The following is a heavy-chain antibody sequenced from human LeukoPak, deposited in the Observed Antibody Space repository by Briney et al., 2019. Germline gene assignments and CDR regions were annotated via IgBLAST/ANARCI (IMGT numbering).Heavy chain of an antibody. V-gene: IGHV3-23*01. J-gene: IGHJ4*02. D-gene: IGHD3-10*01. Sequence: GGSLRLSCAASGFTFSSYAMSWVRQAPRKGLEWVSTISGSGGSTFYADSVKGRFTISRDISKSTLYLQMNSLRAEDTAVYFCAKCGSGSYYAYWGQGTLVTVSS. CDR3: AKCGSGSYYAY. CDR2: ISGSGGST. CDR1: GFTFSSYA.